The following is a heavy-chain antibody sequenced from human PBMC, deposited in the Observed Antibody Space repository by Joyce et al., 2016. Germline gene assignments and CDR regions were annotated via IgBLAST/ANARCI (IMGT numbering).Heavy chain of an antibody. V-gene: IGHV1-69*12. CDR3: ARGGSGYSFDS. D-gene: IGHD5-12*01. CDR1: GVTCSSYG. J-gene: IGHJ4*02. CDR2: IIPISGTA. Sequence: QVQLVQSGAEMKKPGSSVKVSCKASGVTCSSYGISWLRQAPGQGLEWMGEIIPISGTANYAQKFQGRVTITADESTTTAYMDLSSLRSEDTAVYFCARGGSGYSFDSWGQGTLVTVSS.